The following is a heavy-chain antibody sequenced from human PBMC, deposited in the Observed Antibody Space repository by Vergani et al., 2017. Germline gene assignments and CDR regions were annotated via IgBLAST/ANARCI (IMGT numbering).Heavy chain of an antibody. CDR1: GCSFSSYG. D-gene: IGHD2-15*01. V-gene: IGHV3-30*18. CDR2: ISYDGNDK. Sequence: QVQLVESGGGVVQPGRSLRLSCAASGCSFSSYGMHWVRQAPGKGLEWVALISYDGNDKSYADSVEGRFTISRDNSKNTLYLQMNSLRPEDTAVYYCAKDRAGGSRSSRWFDPWGQGTLVTVSS. CDR3: AKDRAGGSRSSRWFDP. J-gene: IGHJ5*02.